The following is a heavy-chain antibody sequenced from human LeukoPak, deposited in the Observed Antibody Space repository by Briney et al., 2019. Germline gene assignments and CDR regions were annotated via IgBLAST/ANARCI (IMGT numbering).Heavy chain of an antibody. J-gene: IGHJ3*02. V-gene: IGHV3-23*01. Sequence: PGGSLRLSCAASGFTFSSYGMSWVRQAPGKGLEWVSAISGSGGSTYYADSVKGRFTISRDNSKNTLYLQMNSLRAEDTAVYYCANSFYYYDSSGPEGAFDIWGQGTMVTVSS. CDR3: ANSFYYYDSSGPEGAFDI. CDR2: ISGSGGST. D-gene: IGHD3-22*01. CDR1: GFTFSSYG.